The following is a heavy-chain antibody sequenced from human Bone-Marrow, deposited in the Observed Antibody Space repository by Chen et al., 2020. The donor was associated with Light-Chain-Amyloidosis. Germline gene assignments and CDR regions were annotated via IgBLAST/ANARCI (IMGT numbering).Heavy chain of an antibody. J-gene: IGHJ4*02. V-gene: IGHV5-51*01. Sequence: EVQLEQSGPEVKKPGESLKISCKGSGYTFPNYWIGWVRQMTGKGRGWMGVIYPDASDARYSPSFEGQVTISADKAITTSYLQWRSLKASDTAMYYCARRRDGYIFDYWGQGTLVTVSS. D-gene: IGHD5-12*01. CDR3: ARRRDGYIFDY. CDR2: IYPDASDA. CDR1: GYTFPNYW.